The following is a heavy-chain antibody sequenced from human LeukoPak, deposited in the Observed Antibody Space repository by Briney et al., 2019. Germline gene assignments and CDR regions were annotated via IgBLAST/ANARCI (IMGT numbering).Heavy chain of an antibody. Sequence: PSETLSLTCTVSGGSISSGDYYWRWIRQPPGKGLEWIGYIYYSGSTYYNPSLKSRVTISVDTSKNQFSLKLSSVTAADTAVYYCARETRIAVDTYGMDVWGQGTTVTVSS. CDR3: ARETRIAVDTYGMDV. J-gene: IGHJ6*02. V-gene: IGHV4-30-4*01. D-gene: IGHD6-19*01. CDR2: IYYSGST. CDR1: GGSISSGDYY.